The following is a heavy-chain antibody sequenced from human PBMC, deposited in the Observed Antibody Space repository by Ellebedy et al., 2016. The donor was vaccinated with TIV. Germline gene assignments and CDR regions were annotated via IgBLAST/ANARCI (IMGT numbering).Heavy chain of an antibody. V-gene: IGHV3-30*03. J-gene: IGHJ6*02. CDR3: ARVRYGSGYYYYYYGMDV. CDR2: ISYDGSNK. Sequence: GESLKISXAASGFTFSSYGMHWVRQAPGKGLEWVAVISYDGSNKYYADSVKGRFTISRDNSKNTLYLQMNSLRAEDTAVYYCARVRYGSGYYYYYYGMDVWGQGTTVTVSS. CDR1: GFTFSSYG. D-gene: IGHD3-10*01.